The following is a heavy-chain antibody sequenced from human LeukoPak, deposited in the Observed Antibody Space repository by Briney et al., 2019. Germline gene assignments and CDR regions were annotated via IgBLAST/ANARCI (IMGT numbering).Heavy chain of an antibody. D-gene: IGHD2-2*01. Sequence: PGGSLRLSCAASGFTFSSYEMIWVRQAPGKGLEWVSYISSSGRTIFYADSVKGRFTVSRDNAKNSLYLQMNSLRAEDTAVYYCVRRYCSSSCTLDSWGQGTLVTVSS. CDR3: VRRYCSSSCTLDS. J-gene: IGHJ4*02. CDR2: ISSSGRTI. CDR1: GFTFSSYE. V-gene: IGHV3-48*03.